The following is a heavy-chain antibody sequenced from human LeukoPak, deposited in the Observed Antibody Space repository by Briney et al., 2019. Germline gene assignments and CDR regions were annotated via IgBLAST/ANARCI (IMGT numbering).Heavy chain of an antibody. CDR3: AVNSSSRAWGLYYYYYYYMDV. CDR2: IYYSGST. D-gene: IGHD6-13*01. J-gene: IGHJ6*03. Sequence: SETLSLTCTVSGGSISSSSYYWGWIRQPPGKGLEWIGSIYYSGSTYFNPSLKSRVIISVDTSKNQFSLKLSSVTAADTAVYYCAVNSSSRAWGLYYYYYYYMDVWGKGTTVTVSS. V-gene: IGHV4-39*07. CDR1: GGSISSSSYY.